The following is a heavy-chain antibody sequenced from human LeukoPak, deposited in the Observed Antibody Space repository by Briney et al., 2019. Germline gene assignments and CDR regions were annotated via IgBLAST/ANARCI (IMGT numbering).Heavy chain of an antibody. J-gene: IGHJ3*02. CDR2: FDPEDGET. D-gene: IGHD3-3*01. CDR1: GYTLTELS. V-gene: IGHV1-24*01. CDR3: ATTGRGGFGVVMVYAFDI. Sequence: ASVKVSCKVSGYTLTELSMHWVRQAPGKGLEWMGGFDPEDGETIYAQKFQGRVTMTEDTSTDTAYMELSSLRSEDTAVYYCATTGRGGFGVVMVYAFDIWGQGTMVTVSS.